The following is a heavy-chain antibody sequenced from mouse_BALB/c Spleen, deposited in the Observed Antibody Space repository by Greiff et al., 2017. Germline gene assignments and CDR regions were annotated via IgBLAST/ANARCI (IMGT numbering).Heavy chain of an antibody. CDR1: GFSLTRYG. J-gene: IGHJ4*01. CDR3: ARDGNYAMDY. V-gene: IGHV2-9*02. Sequence: QVQLKESGPGLVAPSQSLSITCTVSGFSLTRYGVHWVRQPPGKGLEWLGVIWAGGSTNYNSALMSRLSISKDNSKSQVFLNMNSLQTDDTAMYYCARDGNYAMDYWGQGTSVTVSS. CDR2: IWAGGST. D-gene: IGHD1-1*02.